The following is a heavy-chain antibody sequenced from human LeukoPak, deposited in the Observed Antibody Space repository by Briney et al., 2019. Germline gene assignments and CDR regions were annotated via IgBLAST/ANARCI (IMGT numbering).Heavy chain of an antibody. CDR3: AKEGTASKPSDLDY. J-gene: IGHJ4*02. Sequence: PGGSLRLSCAASGFIFSDYGVDWVRQAQGKGLEWVRLIRYDGSNKYYADSVKCRFTISRDNSKNIVYLQMNSLSSEDTAVYYCAKEGTASKPSDLDYWGQGTLVTVSS. CDR1: GFIFSDYG. D-gene: IGHD1/OR15-1a*01. V-gene: IGHV3-30*02. CDR2: IRYDGSNK.